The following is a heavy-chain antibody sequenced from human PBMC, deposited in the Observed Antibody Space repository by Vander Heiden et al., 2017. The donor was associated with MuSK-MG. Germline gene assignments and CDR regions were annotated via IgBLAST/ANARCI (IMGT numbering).Heavy chain of an antibody. CDR2: INHSGST. CDR1: GGSFSGYY. J-gene: IGHJ3*02. V-gene: IGHV4-34*01. Sequence: QVQLQQWGAGLLKPSETLSLTCAVYGGSFSGYYWSWIRQPPGKGLEWIGEINHSGSTNYNPSLKSRVTISVDTSKNQFSLKLSSVTAADTAVYYCATSRDGYNLDAFDIWGQGTRGTVSS. CDR3: ATSRDGYNLDAFDI. D-gene: IGHD5-12*01.